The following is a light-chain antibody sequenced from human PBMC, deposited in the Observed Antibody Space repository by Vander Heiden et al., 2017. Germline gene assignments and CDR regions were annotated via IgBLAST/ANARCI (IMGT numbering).Light chain of an antibody. CDR1: QSLLHSNGYNY. J-gene: IGKJ2*01. Sequence: IVMTQSPLSLHVTPGEPASISCRSSQSLLHSNGYNYLDWYLQKPGQSPQLLIYLGSNRASGVPDRFSGSGSGTDFTLKISRVEAEDVGVYYCRQALQTPRTFGQGTKLEIK. CDR3: RQALQTPRT. V-gene: IGKV2-28*01. CDR2: LGS.